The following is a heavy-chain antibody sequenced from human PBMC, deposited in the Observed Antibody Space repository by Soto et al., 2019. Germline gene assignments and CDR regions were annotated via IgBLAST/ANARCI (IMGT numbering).Heavy chain of an antibody. Sequence: QVQLVQSGAEVKKPGSSVKVSCKASGGTFSSYAISWVRQAPGQGLEWMGGIIPIFGTANYAQKFQGRVTITADESTSTAYMELSSLRSDDTAVYYCARGSGSYINHAFDIWGQGTMVTVSS. CDR3: ARGSGSYINHAFDI. J-gene: IGHJ3*02. V-gene: IGHV1-69*01. CDR2: IIPIFGTA. D-gene: IGHD1-26*01. CDR1: GGTFSSYA.